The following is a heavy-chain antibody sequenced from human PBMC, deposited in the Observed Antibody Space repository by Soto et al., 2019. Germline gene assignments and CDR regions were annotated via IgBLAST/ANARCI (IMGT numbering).Heavy chain of an antibody. J-gene: IGHJ4*02. CDR1: GGSFSTYY. CDR2: INHSGSN. CDR3: ARDSNYYFDY. D-gene: IGHD1-7*01. Sequence: SETLSLTCVVSGGSFSTYYYNWIRQSPGKGLEWIGEINHSGSNNYSPSLKSRVTMSLDTSKNQFSLKLSSVTAADTAVYYCARDSNYYFDYWGQGTLVTVSS. V-gene: IGHV4-34*01.